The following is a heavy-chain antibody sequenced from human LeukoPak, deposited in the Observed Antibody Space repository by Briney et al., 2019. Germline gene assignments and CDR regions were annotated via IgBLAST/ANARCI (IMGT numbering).Heavy chain of an antibody. D-gene: IGHD1-26*01. CDR1: GVSISSYY. CDR3: ARHGGSYSFDS. Sequence: SETLSLTCSVSGVSISSYYWSWIRQPPGKGLEWIGYIYYSGSANYNPSLKSRVTISIDTSKNHFSLKVSSVTAADTAVYYCARHGGSYSFDSWGQGTLVTVSS. CDR2: IYYSGSA. V-gene: IGHV4-59*08. J-gene: IGHJ4*02.